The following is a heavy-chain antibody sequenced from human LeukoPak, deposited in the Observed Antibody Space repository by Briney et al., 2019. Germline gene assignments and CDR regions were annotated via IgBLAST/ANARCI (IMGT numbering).Heavy chain of an antibody. CDR2: IKQDGSEK. Sequence: GGSLRLSCAASGFTFSSYWMSWVRQAPGKGLEWVANIKQDGSEKYYVDSVKGRFTISRDNAKNSLYLQMNSLRAEDTAVYYCARARWAMVRGLFDYWGQGTLVTVSS. V-gene: IGHV3-7*01. CDR1: GFTFSSYW. J-gene: IGHJ4*02. D-gene: IGHD3-10*01. CDR3: ARARWAMVRGLFDY.